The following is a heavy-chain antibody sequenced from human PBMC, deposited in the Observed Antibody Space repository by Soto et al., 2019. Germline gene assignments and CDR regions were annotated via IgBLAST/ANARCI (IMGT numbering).Heavy chain of an antibody. J-gene: IGHJ4*02. V-gene: IGHV4-59*08. CDR2: IYYSGST. CDR3: ARHEATYYDFWSGYYPSPDFDY. CDR1: GGSISSYY. Sequence: SETLSLTCTVSGGSISSYYWSWIRQPPGKGLEWIGYIYYSGSTNYNPSLKSRVTISVDTSKNQFSLKLSSVTAADTAVYYCARHEATYYDFWSGYYPSPDFDYWGQGTLVTVSS. D-gene: IGHD3-3*01.